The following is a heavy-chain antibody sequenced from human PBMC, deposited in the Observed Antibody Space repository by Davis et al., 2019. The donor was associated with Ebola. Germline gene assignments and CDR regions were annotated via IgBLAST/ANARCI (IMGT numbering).Heavy chain of an antibody. V-gene: IGHV3-48*03. Sequence: PGGSLRLSCVGSGFTFRSEDMIWVRQALGKGLELIAYITSSSTTNYEADSVRGRFSISRDNVENSLYLQMNDLRVDDTAVYYCARLSGNYIDWGQGARVTVSS. D-gene: IGHD3-10*01. J-gene: IGHJ4*02. CDR3: ARLSGNYID. CDR2: ITSSSTTN. CDR1: GFTFRSED.